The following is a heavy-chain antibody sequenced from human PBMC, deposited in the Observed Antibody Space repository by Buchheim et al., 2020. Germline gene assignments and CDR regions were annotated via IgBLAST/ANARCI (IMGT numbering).Heavy chain of an antibody. V-gene: IGHV7-4-1*02. CDR3: ARVRSGYCTGGVCYRFGMDV. Sequence: QVQLVQCGSELKKPGASVKVSCKASGYTFTSYAMNWVRQAPGPGLEWMGWIITNTGNPTYAHGFTGQFVFSLDTSVSTAYLQISSLKAEDTAVYYCARVRSGYCTGGVCYRFGMDVWGQGTT. D-gene: IGHD2-8*02. CDR2: IITNTGNP. J-gene: IGHJ6*02. CDR1: GYTFTSYA.